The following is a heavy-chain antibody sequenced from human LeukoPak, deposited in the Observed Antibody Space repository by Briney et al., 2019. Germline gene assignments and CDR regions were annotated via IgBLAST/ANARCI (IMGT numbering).Heavy chain of an antibody. V-gene: IGHV6-1*01. J-gene: IGHJ6*02. CDR2: TGYRSKWYN. D-gene: IGHD2-2*01. CDR1: GDSVSSNRAA. Sequence: SQTLSLTCAISGDSVSSNRAAWNWIRQSPSRGLEWLGRTGYRSKWYNDYAVSVKGRLTINPDTSKNQFSLQLNSVTPEDTAVYYCARSGGGISLYSDYYYYYGMDVWGQGTTVTVSS. CDR3: ARSGGGISLYSDYYYYYGMDV.